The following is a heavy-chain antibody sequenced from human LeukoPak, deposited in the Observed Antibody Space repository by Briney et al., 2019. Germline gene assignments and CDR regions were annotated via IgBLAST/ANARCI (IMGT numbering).Heavy chain of an antibody. J-gene: IGHJ5*02. V-gene: IGHV3-30-3*01. CDR1: GFIFSTYS. Sequence: GRSLRLSCAASGFIFSTYSMHWVRQAPGKGLEWVSIISHDGTNKYYADSVKGRFTISRDSANDTLYLQMNSLTAEDTAVYYCARAAQHLAMYNWFDPWGQGTLVTVSS. D-gene: IGHD6-13*01. CDR2: ISHDGTNK. CDR3: ARAAQHLAMYNWFDP.